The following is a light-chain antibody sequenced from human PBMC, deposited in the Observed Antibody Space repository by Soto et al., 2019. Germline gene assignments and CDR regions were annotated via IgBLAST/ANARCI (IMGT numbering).Light chain of an antibody. CDR2: STN. J-gene: IGLJ2*01. CDR3: VLYMGSGIPV. CDR1: SGSVSTSYY. Sequence: QTVVTPEPSFSVSPGGTVTLTCGLSSGSVSTSYYPSWYQQTPGQAPRTLIYSTNTRSSGVPDRFSGSILGNKAALTITGAQADDESDYYCVLYMGSGIPVFGGGTKLTVL. V-gene: IGLV8-61*01.